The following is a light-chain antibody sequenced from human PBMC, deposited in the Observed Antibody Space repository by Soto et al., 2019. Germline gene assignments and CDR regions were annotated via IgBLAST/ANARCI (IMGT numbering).Light chain of an antibody. Sequence: EIVLTQSPFTLSLSPVERATLSGIASQRVTRNSLAWFQQIPGQAPRLLIYGASSRATGTPDRFSGSGSGTDFTLTINRLEPEDFALYYCQQYGGSPSITFGQGTRLEIK. J-gene: IGKJ5*01. CDR1: QRVTRNS. CDR3: QQYGGSPSIT. V-gene: IGKV3-20*01. CDR2: GAS.